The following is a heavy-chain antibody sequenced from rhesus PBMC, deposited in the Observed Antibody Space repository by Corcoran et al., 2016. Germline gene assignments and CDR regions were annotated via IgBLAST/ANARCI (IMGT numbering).Heavy chain of an antibody. D-gene: IGHD5-42*01. CDR3: ARGGSSWSEWDTVGTEWYFDL. Sequence: QVQLQESGPGLVKPSETLSLTCAVSGYSISSGYYWGWIRQPPGKGLERIGSIYGSGGSNYLNPSRKSRVALSVDTSKNQFSLKLSSVTAADTAVYYCARGGSSWSEWDTVGTEWYFDLWGPGTPITISS. V-gene: IGHV4S14*01. CDR2: IYGSGGSN. J-gene: IGHJ2*01. CDR1: GYSISSGYY.